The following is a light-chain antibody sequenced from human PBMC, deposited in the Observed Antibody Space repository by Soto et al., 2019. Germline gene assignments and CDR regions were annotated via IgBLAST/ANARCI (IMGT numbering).Light chain of an antibody. CDR3: CSLTTSHTYV. CDR2: HVT. V-gene: IGLV2-14*03. J-gene: IGLJ1*01. CDR1: SSDIGHYDY. Sequence: LTRAASGTGAPGQWISIPGTGTSSDIGHYDYVSWYQQHPGKAPKLMISHVTYRPSGVSNRYSGSKSGNSASLTISGLQADDEADYYCCSLTTSHTYVFGSGTTVPV.